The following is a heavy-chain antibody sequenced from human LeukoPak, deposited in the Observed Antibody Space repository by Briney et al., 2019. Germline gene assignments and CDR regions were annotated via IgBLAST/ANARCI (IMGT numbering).Heavy chain of an antibody. CDR3: AKEAFITTVRGVNYYYGMDV. Sequence: GGSLRLSCAASGFTFSTYAMSWVRQAPGKGLEWVSGISGSGGSTYYADSVKGRFTISRDNSKNTLYLQMNSLRAEDTAVFYCAKEAFITTVRGVNYYYGMDVWGQGTTVAVSS. V-gene: IGHV3-23*01. D-gene: IGHD3-10*01. J-gene: IGHJ6*02. CDR2: ISGSGGST. CDR1: GFTFSTYA.